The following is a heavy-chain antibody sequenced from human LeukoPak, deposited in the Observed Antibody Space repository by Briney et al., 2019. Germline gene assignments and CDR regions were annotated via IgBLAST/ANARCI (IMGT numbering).Heavy chain of an antibody. CDR2: IYYSGST. J-gene: IGHJ5*02. CDR1: GGSISSSSYY. D-gene: IGHD3-10*01. Sequence: KPSETLSLTCTVSGGSISSSSYYWGWIRQPPGKGLEWIGSIYYSGSTYYNPSLKSRVTISVDTSKNQFSLKLSSVTAADTAVYYCANYYYGSGSYNWFDPWGQGTLVTVSS. CDR3: ANYYYGSGSYNWFDP. V-gene: IGHV4-39*07.